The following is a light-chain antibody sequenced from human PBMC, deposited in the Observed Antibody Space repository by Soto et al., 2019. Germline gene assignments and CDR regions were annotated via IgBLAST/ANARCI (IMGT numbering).Light chain of an antibody. V-gene: IGKV3-20*01. CDR2: SAS. J-gene: IGKJ4*01. CDR3: QRYGGSPPVT. Sequence: EVVLTQSPGTLSLSPGERATLSCRASQSFSSSNLAWYQHKPGQPPKLIVYSASRRATGIPDRFSGSGSGTDFTLTISRLEPEDFALYYCQRYGGSPPVTFCGGTKVDIK. CDR1: QSFSSSN.